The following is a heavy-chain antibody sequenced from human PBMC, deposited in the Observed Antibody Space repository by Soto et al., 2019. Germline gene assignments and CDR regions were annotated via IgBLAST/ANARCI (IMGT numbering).Heavy chain of an antibody. CDR2: VSYDGSSY. CDR3: VPTDFWSGYPPGFDY. D-gene: IGHD3-3*01. V-gene: IGHV3-30*03. CDR1: GFTFSTYA. J-gene: IGHJ4*02. Sequence: QVKLVESGGGVVQPGRSLRLSCAASGFTFSTYAMHWVRQAPGKGLEWVAVVSYDGSSYYYADSVKGRFAISRDSSKNTLYLQMNSLRAEDSAVYYCVPTDFWSGYPPGFDYWGQGTLVTVSS.